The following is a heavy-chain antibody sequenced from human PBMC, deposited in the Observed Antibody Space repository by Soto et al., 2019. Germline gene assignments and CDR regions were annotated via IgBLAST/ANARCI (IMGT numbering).Heavy chain of an antibody. CDR1: GFTFSSYA. CDR2: ISYDGSNK. D-gene: IGHD6-13*01. V-gene: IGHV3-30-3*01. J-gene: IGHJ4*02. CDR3: ARDMDVYSSSWEFDY. Sequence: GGSLRLSCAASGFTFSSYAMHWVRQAPGKGLEWVAVISYDGSNKYYADSVKGRFTISRDNSKNTRYLQMNSLRAEDTAVYYWARDMDVYSSSWEFDYWGQGTLVTVSS.